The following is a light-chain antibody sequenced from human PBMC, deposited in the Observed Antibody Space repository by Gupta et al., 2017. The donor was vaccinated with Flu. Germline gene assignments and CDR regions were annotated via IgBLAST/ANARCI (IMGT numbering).Light chain of an antibody. Sequence: AIRMTQSPSSFSASIGDRVTITCRASQGISSYLAWYQQKPGKAPKLLIYAASTLQSGVPSRFSGSGSGTDFTLTISCLQSEDFATYYCQQYDSYPQTFGQGTKVEIK. J-gene: IGKJ1*01. V-gene: IGKV1-8*01. CDR3: QQYDSYPQT. CDR2: AAS. CDR1: QGISSY.